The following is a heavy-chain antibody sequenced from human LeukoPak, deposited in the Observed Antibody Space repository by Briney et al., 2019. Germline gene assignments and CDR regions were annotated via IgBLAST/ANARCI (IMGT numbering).Heavy chain of an antibody. CDR3: ARDRMGSPDFWSGYYTGTFDY. D-gene: IGHD3-3*01. Sequence: GGSLRLSRAASGFTISDYSMSWIRQAPGKGLEWVSHISSGGTTIYYADSVKGRFTISSDNAKNSLDLQMNSLRAEDTAVYYCARDRMGSPDFWSGYYTGTFDYWGQGTLVTVSS. CDR2: ISSGGTTI. CDR1: GFTISDYS. V-gene: IGHV3-11*04. J-gene: IGHJ4*02.